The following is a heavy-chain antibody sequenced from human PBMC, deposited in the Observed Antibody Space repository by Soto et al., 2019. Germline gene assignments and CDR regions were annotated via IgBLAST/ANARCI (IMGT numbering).Heavy chain of an antibody. CDR1: GYTFTSYY. D-gene: IGHD1-26*01. V-gene: IGHV1-46*03. Sequence: ASVKVSCTASGYTFTSYYMHWVRQAPGQGLEWMGIINPSGGSTSYAQKFRGRVTMTRDTSTSTVYMELSSLRSEDTAVYYCARDSGTDAFDIWGQGTMVTVSS. CDR2: INPSGGST. J-gene: IGHJ3*02. CDR3: ARDSGTDAFDI.